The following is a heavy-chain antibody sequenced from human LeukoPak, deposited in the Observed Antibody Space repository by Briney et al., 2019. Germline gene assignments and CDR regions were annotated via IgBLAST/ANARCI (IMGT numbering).Heavy chain of an antibody. D-gene: IGHD6-19*01. CDR1: GGSISSSSYY. J-gene: IGHJ4*02. V-gene: IGHV4-39*01. CDR2: IYYSGST. CDR3: ARPYSSGWYDSFDY. Sequence: SETLSLTCTVSGGSISSSSYYWGWIRQPPGKGLEWIGSIYYSGSTYYNPSLKSRVTISVDTSKNQFSLKLSSVTAADTAVYCCARPYSSGWYDSFDYWGQGTLVTVSS.